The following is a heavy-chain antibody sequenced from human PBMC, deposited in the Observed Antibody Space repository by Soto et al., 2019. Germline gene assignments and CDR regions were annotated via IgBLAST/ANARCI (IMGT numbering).Heavy chain of an antibody. CDR3: AKDGGLIGYCSSTSCLSYFDY. CDR1: GFTFSSYA. Sequence: GGSLRLSCAASGFTFSSYAMSWVRQAPGKGLEWVSAISGSGGSTYYADSVKGRFTISRDNSKNTLYLQMNSLRAEDTAIYYCAKDGGLIGYCSSTSCLSYFDYWGQGTLVTFSS. D-gene: IGHD2-2*03. J-gene: IGHJ4*02. CDR2: ISGSGGST. V-gene: IGHV3-23*01.